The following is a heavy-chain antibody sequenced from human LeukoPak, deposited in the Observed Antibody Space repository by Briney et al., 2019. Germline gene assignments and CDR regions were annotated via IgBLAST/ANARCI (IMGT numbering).Heavy chain of an antibody. D-gene: IGHD6-13*01. J-gene: IGHJ6*03. CDR2: IYYSGST. CDR1: GGSISSSSYY. Sequence: KPSETLSLTCTVSGGSISSSSYYWGWIRQPPGKGLEWIGSIYYSGSTYYNPSLKSRVTISVDTSKNQCSLKLSSVPAADTAVYYCASHLAAALSDYYYYYYMDVWGKGTMVTVSS. CDR3: ASHLAAALSDYYYYYYMDV. V-gene: IGHV4-39*01.